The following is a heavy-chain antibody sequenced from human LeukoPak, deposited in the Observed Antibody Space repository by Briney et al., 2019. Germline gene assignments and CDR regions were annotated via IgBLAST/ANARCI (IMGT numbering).Heavy chain of an antibody. CDR1: GFTFSSYE. D-gene: IGHD6-6*01. Sequence: PGGSLRLSCAASGFTFSSYEMNWVRQAPGKGLEWVSYISSSGSTIYYADSVKGRFTISRDNAKNTLYLQMNSLRAEDTAVYYCARALSAYASSLAYWGQGTLVTVSS. V-gene: IGHV3-48*03. CDR3: ARALSAYASSLAY. J-gene: IGHJ4*02. CDR2: ISSSGSTI.